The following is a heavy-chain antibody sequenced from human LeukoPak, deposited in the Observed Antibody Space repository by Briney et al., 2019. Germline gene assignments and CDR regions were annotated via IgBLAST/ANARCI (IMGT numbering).Heavy chain of an antibody. CDR2: MNPNSGNT. CDR3: ARAGSDGVYSDY. D-gene: IGHD2-8*02. Sequence: ASVMVSCKASGYTFTSYDINWVRQATGQGLEWMGWMNPNSGNTGYAQKFQGRVTITRNTSISTAYMELSSLRSEDTAVYYCARAGSDGVYSDYWGQGTLVTVSS. V-gene: IGHV1-8*03. J-gene: IGHJ4*02. CDR1: GYTFTSYD.